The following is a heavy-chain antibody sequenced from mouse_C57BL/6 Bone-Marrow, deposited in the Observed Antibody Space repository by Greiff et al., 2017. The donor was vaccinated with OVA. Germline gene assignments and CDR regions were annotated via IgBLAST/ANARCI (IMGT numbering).Heavy chain of an antibody. J-gene: IGHJ3*01. D-gene: IGHD2-10*01. CDR3: ARYTSYSAWFAY. V-gene: IGHV7-3*01. CDR2: IRNKANGYTT. CDR1: GFTFTDYY. Sequence: EVHLVESGGGLVQPGGSLSLSCAASGFTFTDYYMSWVRQPPGKALEWLGFIRNKANGYTTEYSASVKGRFTISRDNSQSILYLQMNALRAEDSATYYCARYTSYSAWFAYWGQGTLVTVSA.